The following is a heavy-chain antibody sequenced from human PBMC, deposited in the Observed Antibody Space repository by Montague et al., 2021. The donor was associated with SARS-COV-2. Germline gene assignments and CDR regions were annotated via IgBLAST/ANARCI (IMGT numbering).Heavy chain of an antibody. CDR3: TRGLYAAYH. V-gene: IGHV3-23*01. D-gene: IGHD2/OR15-2a*01. CDR2: INYRGT. J-gene: IGHJ4*02. Sequence: SLRLSCAASGFTFSDYAMNWVRQAPGKGLEWVFSINYRGTYYADSVRGRFTISRDNSKNTLYLQMHSLRAEDTAVYYCTRGLYAAYHWGQGTLVTVSS. CDR1: GFTFSDYA.